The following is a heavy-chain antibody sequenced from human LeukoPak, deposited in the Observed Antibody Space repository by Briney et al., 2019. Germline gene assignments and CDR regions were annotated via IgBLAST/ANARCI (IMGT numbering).Heavy chain of an antibody. J-gene: IGHJ4*01. D-gene: IGHD2-2*01. V-gene: IGHV5-10-1*01. CDR1: GCSFTSYW. Sequence: GESLKISCKGSGCSFTSYWISWVRQMPGKGLEWMGRIDPSDSYTNYSPSFQGHVTISADKSISTAHLQWSSLKASDTAMYYCARRFGYCSSTSCYSGFDYCGHGTLVT. CDR3: ARRFGYCSSTSCYSGFDY. CDR2: IDPSDSYT.